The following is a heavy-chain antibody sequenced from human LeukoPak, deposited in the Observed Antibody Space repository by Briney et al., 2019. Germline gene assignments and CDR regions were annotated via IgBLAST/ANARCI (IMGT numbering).Heavy chain of an antibody. CDR1: GFTFDDYA. V-gene: IGHV3-9*01. D-gene: IGHD3-16*02. CDR2: ISWNSGSI. CDR3: ARDSSRTSIMITFGGVIEK. J-gene: IGHJ4*02. Sequence: GGSLRLSCAASGFTFDDYAMHWVRQAPGKGLEWVSGISWNSGSIGYADSVKGRFTISRDNAKNSLYLQMNSLRAEDTAVYYCARDSSRTSIMITFGGVIEKWGQGTLVTVSS.